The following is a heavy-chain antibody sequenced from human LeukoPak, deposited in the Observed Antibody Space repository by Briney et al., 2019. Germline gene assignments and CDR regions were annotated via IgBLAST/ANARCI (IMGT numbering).Heavy chain of an antibody. CDR3: ARQFDNRGYDFWSGSPFFDY. Sequence: KPSETLSLTCTVSGGSISSSSYYWGWIRQPPGKGLEWIGSIYYSGSTYYNPSLKSRVTISVDTSKNQFSLKLSSVTAADTAVYYCARQFDNRGYDFWSGSPFFDYWGQGTLVTVSS. J-gene: IGHJ4*02. D-gene: IGHD3-3*01. V-gene: IGHV4-39*01. CDR2: IYYSGST. CDR1: GGSISSSSYY.